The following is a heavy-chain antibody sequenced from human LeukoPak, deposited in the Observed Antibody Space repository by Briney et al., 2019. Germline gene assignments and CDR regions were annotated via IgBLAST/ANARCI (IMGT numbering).Heavy chain of an antibody. D-gene: IGHD5-24*01. J-gene: IGHJ4*02. Sequence: PGGSLRLSCAASGFTFSSYWMHWVRQAPGKGLVWVSRINSDGSSTSYADSVKGRFTISRDNAKNTLYLQMNSLRAEDTAVYYCAKRAGYNSNYFDYWGQGTLVTVSS. CDR3: AKRAGYNSNYFDY. V-gene: IGHV3-74*01. CDR1: GFTFSSYW. CDR2: INSDGSST.